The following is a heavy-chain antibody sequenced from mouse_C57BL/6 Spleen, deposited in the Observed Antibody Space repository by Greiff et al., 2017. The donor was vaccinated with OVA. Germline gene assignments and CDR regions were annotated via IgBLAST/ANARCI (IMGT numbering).Heavy chain of an antibody. D-gene: IGHD2-4*01. Sequence: VQLQQSGPELVKPGASVKISCKASGYTFTDYYMNWVKQSHGKSLEWIGDINPNNGGTSYNQKFKGKATLTVDKSSSTAYMELRSLTSEDSAVYYCARDDYPPIDYWGQGTTLTVSS. CDR1: GYTFTDYY. V-gene: IGHV1-26*01. J-gene: IGHJ2*01. CDR3: ARDDYPPIDY. CDR2: INPNNGGT.